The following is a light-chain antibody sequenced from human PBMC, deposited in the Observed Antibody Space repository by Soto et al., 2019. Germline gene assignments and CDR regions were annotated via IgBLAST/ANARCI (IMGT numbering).Light chain of an antibody. CDR3: SSYASSSTYV. Sequence: QSVLAQPASVSGCPGQSITISCTGTSSDVGGYNYVSWYQQHPGKAPKLMIYDVSNRPSGVSNRFSGSKSGNTASLTISGLQAADETDYYCSSYASSSTYVFGTGTKVTVL. CDR1: SSDVGGYNY. CDR2: DVS. V-gene: IGLV2-14*01. J-gene: IGLJ1*01.